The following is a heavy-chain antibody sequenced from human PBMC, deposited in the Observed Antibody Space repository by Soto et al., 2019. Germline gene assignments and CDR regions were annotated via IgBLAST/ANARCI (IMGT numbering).Heavy chain of an antibody. D-gene: IGHD4-17*01. J-gene: IGHJ4*02. V-gene: IGHV1-18*01. Sequence: GASVKVSCKASGYTFTSYDISWVRQAPGQGLEWMGWISAYNGNTNYAQKLQGRVTMTTDTSTSTAYMELRSLRSDDTAVYYCARGGIYGDYSMMSDYWGQGTLVTVSS. CDR1: GYTFTSYD. CDR3: ARGGIYGDYSMMSDY. CDR2: ISAYNGNT.